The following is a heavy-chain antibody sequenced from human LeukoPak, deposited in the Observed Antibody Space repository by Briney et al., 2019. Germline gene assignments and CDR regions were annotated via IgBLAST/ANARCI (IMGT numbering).Heavy chain of an antibody. CDR1: GFTFSSYA. V-gene: IGHV3-7*01. D-gene: IGHD3-10*01. Sequence: GGSLRLSCAASGFTFSSYAMSWVCQAPGKGLEWVARIKQDGSEKYYVDSMKGRITISRDNAKNSVYLQMNSLRVEDTAVYYCTRSPEGRPIDYWGQGALVTVSS. J-gene: IGHJ4*02. CDR2: IKQDGSEK. CDR3: TRSPEGRPIDY.